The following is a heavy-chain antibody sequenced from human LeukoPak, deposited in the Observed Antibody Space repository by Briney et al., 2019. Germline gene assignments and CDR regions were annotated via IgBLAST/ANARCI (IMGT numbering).Heavy chain of an antibody. D-gene: IGHD4/OR15-4a*01. CDR3: ARGLTSSDWYFDL. CDR2: IHYSGST. CDR1: GGSISTYY. Sequence: SETLSLTCTVSGGSISTYYWSWIRQPPGKGLKWIAYIHYSGSTNYNPSLRSRVTISVDTSKNQFSLKLSSVTAADTAVYYCARGLTSSDWYFDLWGRGTLVTVSS. V-gene: IGHV4-59*01. J-gene: IGHJ2*01.